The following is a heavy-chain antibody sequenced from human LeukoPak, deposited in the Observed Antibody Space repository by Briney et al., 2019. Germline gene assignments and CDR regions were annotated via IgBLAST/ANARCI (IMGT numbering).Heavy chain of an antibody. CDR1: GGSISSSSYY. CDR2: IYYSGST. D-gene: IGHD6-19*01. CDR3: ARKTSGWSNWFDP. Sequence: PSETLSLTCTVSGGSISSSSYYWGWIRQPPGKGLEWIGSIYYSGSTYYNPSLKSRVTISVDTSKNQFSLKLSSVTAADTAVYYCARKTSGWSNWFDPWGQGTLVTVSS. J-gene: IGHJ5*02. V-gene: IGHV4-39*07.